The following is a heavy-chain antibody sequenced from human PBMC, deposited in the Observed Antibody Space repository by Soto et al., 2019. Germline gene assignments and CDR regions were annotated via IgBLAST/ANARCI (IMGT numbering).Heavy chain of an antibody. J-gene: IGHJ5*02. CDR3: ARVVRTTGTMSWWPDP. CDR1: GDTFDDYT. V-gene: IGHV1-69*02. Sequence: QVQLVQSGPEVRKPGSSLKVSCKASGDTFDDYTLTWVRQAPGQGLEWMGRIVPFLVVPNYAQKFQGRLTITADMSTSSAYMEPSSLTFEDTAIYYCARVVRTTGTMSWWPDPWGQGTLVTVSS. CDR2: IVPFLVVP. D-gene: IGHD1-1*01.